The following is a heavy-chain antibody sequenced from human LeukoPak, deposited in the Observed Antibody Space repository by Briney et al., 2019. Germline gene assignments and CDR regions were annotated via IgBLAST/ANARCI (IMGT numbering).Heavy chain of an antibody. CDR3: ARSPVITTLTYYYYYGMDV. Sequence: SETLSLTCTVSGGSISSYYWSWIRQPPGKGLEWIGYIYYSGGTNYNPSLKSRVTISVDTSKNQFSLKLSSVTAADTAVYYCARSPVITTLTYYYYYGMDVWGQGTTVTVSS. CDR2: IYYSGGT. J-gene: IGHJ6*02. CDR1: GGSISSYY. D-gene: IGHD3-22*01. V-gene: IGHV4-59*08.